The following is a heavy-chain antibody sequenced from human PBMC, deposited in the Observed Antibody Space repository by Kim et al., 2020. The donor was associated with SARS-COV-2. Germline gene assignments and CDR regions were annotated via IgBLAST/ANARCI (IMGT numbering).Heavy chain of an antibody. CDR1: GDSISRSSNY. J-gene: IGHJ4*02. CDR2: INYSGNT. Sequence: SETLSLTCTVSGDSISRSSNYWGWIRQPPGKGLEWIGSINYSGNTYYNPSLKSRVTISVDTSKNQFSLKMRSVTDADTAVYYCARLVSENSAVEYWGQGT. CDR3: ARLVSENSAVEY. V-gene: IGHV4-39*01.